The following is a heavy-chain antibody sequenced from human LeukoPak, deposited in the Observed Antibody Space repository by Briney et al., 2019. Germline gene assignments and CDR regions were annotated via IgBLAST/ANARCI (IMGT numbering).Heavy chain of an antibody. V-gene: IGHV3-21*01. Sequence: PGGSLRLSCAVSGFNFRDHWMDWVRQAPGKGLEWVSSISSSSSYIYYADSVKGRFTISRDNAKNSLYLQMNSLRAEDTAVYYCARDPEDYYDSSGYYDYWGQGTLVTVSS. D-gene: IGHD3-22*01. J-gene: IGHJ4*02. CDR1: GFNFRDHW. CDR3: ARDPEDYYDSSGYYDY. CDR2: ISSSSSYI.